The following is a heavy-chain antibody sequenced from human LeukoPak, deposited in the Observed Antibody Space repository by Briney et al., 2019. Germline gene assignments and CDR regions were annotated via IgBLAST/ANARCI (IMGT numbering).Heavy chain of an antibody. CDR3: ARGRGCSGGSCYSLRDY. CDR1: GGSFSGYY. V-gene: IGHV4-34*01. D-gene: IGHD2-15*01. CDR2: INHSGST. J-gene: IGHJ4*02. Sequence: ASETLSLTCAVYGGSFSGYYWSWIRQPPGKGLKWIGEINHSGSTNYNPSLKSRVTISVDTSKNQFSLKLSSVTAADTAVYYCARGRGCSGGSCYSLRDYWGQGTLVTVSS.